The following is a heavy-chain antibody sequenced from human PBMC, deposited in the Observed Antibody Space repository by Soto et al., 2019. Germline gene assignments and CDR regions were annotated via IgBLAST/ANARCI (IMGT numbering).Heavy chain of an antibody. CDR2: IYPGDSDT. CDR3: APCSGGSCYSRGWFDP. D-gene: IGHD2-15*01. CDR1: GYSFTSYW. Sequence: GESQKISRKGSGYSFTSYWIGWVRQMPGKGLEWMGIIYPGDSDTRYSPSFQGQVTISADKSISTAYLQWSSLKASDTAMYYCAPCSGGSCYSRGWFDPWGHRSLVTVSS. V-gene: IGHV5-51*01. J-gene: IGHJ5*02.